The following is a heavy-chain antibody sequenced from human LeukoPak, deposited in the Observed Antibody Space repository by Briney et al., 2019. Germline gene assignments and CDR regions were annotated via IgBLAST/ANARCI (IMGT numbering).Heavy chain of an antibody. Sequence: ASVKVSCKASGHYMHWVRQAPGQGLEWMGWINPNSGGTKYAQKFQGRVTMTRDTSISTAYMELSRLRPDDTVVYYCARGKSATAPDSNWYLDLWGRGTLVTVSS. D-gene: IGHD6-13*01. CDR3: ARGKSATAPDSNWYLDL. J-gene: IGHJ2*01. CDR1: GHY. CDR2: INPNSGGT. V-gene: IGHV1-2*02.